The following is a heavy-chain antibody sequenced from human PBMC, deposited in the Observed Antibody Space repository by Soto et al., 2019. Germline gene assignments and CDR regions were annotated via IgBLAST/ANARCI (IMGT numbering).Heavy chain of an antibody. D-gene: IGHD4-4*01. J-gene: IGHJ6*03. CDR1: GYTFTSYG. CDR3: AMTERGVDYTEAKYYYYMDV. Sequence: QVQLVQSGAEVKKPGASVKVSCKSSGYTFTSYGISWVRQAPGQGLEWMGWISAYNGNTNYAQTLQGRVTMTTDTSTSIACMELRSRRSDDTAVYYCAMTERGVDYTEAKYYYYMDVWGKGTTVTVAS. CDR2: ISAYNGNT. V-gene: IGHV1-18*01.